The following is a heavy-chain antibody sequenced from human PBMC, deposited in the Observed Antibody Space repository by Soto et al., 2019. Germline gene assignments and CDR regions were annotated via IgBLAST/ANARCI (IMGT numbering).Heavy chain of an antibody. D-gene: IGHD3-10*01. CDR1: GGSISSSSYY. J-gene: IGHJ4*02. V-gene: IGHV4-39*01. Sequence: QLQLQESGPGLVKPSETLSLTCTVSGGSISSSSYYWGWIRQPPGKGLEWIGSIYYSGSTYYNPSLKSRVTISVDTSKNQFSLKLSSVTAADTAVYYCARRGSGSYSDYWGQGTLVTVS. CDR2: IYYSGST. CDR3: ARRGSGSYSDY.